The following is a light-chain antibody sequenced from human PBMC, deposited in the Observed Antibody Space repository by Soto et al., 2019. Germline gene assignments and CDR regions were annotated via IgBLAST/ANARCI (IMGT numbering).Light chain of an antibody. J-gene: IGKJ1*01. Sequence: VYHGDSAILTCRASQSISTNLAWYQQKPGQAPRLLISGASTGTTGVPARFSGSGSGRDFTLTISSLRPEDIGTYFCQQRYSVPWTFGPGTKVDIK. CDR3: QQRYSVPWT. V-gene: IGKV3-15*01. CDR1: QSISTN. CDR2: GAS.